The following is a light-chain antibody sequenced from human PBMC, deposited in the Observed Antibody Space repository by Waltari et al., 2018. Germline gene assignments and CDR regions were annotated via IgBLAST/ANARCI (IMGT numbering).Light chain of an antibody. CDR3: SSYGGRNNLL. CDR2: EVN. CDR1: RRDIGGFHY. J-gene: IGLJ3*02. Sequence: QSALTQPPSAPGSPGQSVTLSCTGTRRDIGGFHYVSWHQQKPGQAPKLLIYEVNNRPSGIPDRFSGSKSGNTASLTVSGLQAEDEAEYYCSSYGGRNNLLFGEGTKLTVL. V-gene: IGLV2-8*01.